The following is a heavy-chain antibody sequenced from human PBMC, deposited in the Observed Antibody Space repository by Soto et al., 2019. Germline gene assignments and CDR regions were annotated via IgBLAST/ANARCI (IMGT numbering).Heavy chain of an antibody. V-gene: IGHV4-30-2*01. CDR3: ATGGASRPYGHVPLAF. CDR1: GDSITSGSYS. CDR2: IHVTGYT. D-gene: IGHD3-16*01. J-gene: IGHJ4*02. Sequence: SETLSLTCSVSGDSITSGSYSWSWIRQAPGKGLEWIGNIHVTGYTSFSPSLKRRLSMSVDTSQNQFSLYLNSVTAADTAVYYCATGGASRPYGHVPLAFWGQGALVTVYS.